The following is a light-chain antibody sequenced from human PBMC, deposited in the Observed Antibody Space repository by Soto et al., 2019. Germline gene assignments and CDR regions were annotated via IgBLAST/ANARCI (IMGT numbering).Light chain of an antibody. CDR1: QSVSNNY. CDR3: QQDGSSGT. J-gene: IGKJ1*01. CDR2: GAP. Sequence: EIVLTQSPGTLSLSPGERATLSCRASQSVSNNYLAWYQQKPGQAPRLPIYGAPNRATGIPDRFSGSGSGIGFTLTISSLETEYFAVYYCQQDGSSGTFGQGSKVEIK. V-gene: IGKV3-20*01.